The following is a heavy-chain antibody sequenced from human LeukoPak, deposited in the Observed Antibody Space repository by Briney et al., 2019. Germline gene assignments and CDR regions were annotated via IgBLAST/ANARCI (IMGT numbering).Heavy chain of an antibody. D-gene: IGHD3-3*01. Sequence: PGRSLRLSCAASGFTFSSYAMHWVRQAPGKGLEWVAVISYDGSNKYYADSVKGRFTISRDNSKNTLYLQMNSLRAEDTAVYYCAKVIFDFWSGYHDSSYYYYMDVWGKGTTVTVSS. CDR2: ISYDGSNK. V-gene: IGHV3-30*04. CDR1: GFTFSSYA. J-gene: IGHJ6*03. CDR3: AKVIFDFWSGYHDSSYYYYMDV.